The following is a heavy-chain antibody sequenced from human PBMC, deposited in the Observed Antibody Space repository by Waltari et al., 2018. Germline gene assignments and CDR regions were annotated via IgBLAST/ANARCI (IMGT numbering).Heavy chain of an antibody. Sequence: QVTLQQGGAGLLKPSETLSLTCAVYGGSFSGYYWTWIRQPPGKGLEWIGEINHSGSTNYNPSLKSRVTISVDTSKNQFSLKLSSVTAADTAVYYCARGLGLWSGYLVYWGQGTLVTVSS. J-gene: IGHJ4*02. V-gene: IGHV4-34*01. CDR1: GGSFSGYY. CDR2: INHSGST. D-gene: IGHD3-3*01. CDR3: ARGLGLWSGYLVY.